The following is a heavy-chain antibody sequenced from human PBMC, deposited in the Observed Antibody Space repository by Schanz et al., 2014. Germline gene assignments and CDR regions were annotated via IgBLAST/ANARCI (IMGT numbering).Heavy chain of an antibody. J-gene: IGHJ4*02. CDR1: GYTFIGYY. D-gene: IGHD6-19*01. V-gene: IGHV7-4-1*02. Sequence: QVQLVQSGAEVKKLGASVKVSCKASGYTFIGYYIHWVRQAPGQGLEWMGWTNTGNPTYAQGFTGRFVFSLDTSVRTAYLQISSLKAEDTAAYYCTTETIAMAGTFSIWGQGTLVTVSS. CDR3: TTETIAMAGTFSI. CDR2: TNTGNP.